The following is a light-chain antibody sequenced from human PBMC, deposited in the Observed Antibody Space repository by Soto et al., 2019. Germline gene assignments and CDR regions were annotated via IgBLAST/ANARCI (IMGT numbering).Light chain of an antibody. Sequence: DIQMTQSPSTLSASVGDRVTITCRASQSISSWLAWYQQKPGKGPNMLIYKASSLETGVPSRFSGSGSGTEFPLTITSLQPDDFATYYCQQYAVYPWTFGQGTKVEI. CDR2: KAS. CDR1: QSISSW. V-gene: IGKV1-5*03. J-gene: IGKJ1*01. CDR3: QQYAVYPWT.